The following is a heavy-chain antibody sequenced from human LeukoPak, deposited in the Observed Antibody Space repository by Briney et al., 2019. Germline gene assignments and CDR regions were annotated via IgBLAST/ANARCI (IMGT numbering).Heavy chain of an antibody. Sequence: PSETLSLTCTVSGASISNYYWSWIRQSPGKGLEWIGYMLYSGSTNYNPSLKSRVTISVDTSKNQFSLKLSSVTAADTAVYYCAIRSLGDYYFDYWGQGTLVTVSS. CDR2: MLYSGST. J-gene: IGHJ4*02. D-gene: IGHD3-10*01. CDR1: GASISNYY. V-gene: IGHV4-59*01. CDR3: AIRSLGDYYFDY.